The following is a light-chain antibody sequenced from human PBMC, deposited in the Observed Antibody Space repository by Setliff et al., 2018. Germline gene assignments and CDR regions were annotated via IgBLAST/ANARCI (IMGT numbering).Light chain of an antibody. V-gene: IGLV2-8*01. J-gene: IGLJ1*01. CDR3: SSYAGSNTPYV. CDR2: EVC. CDR1: SSDVGGYNY. Sequence: QSVLTQPPSASGSPGQSVTISCTGTSSDVGGYNYVSWYQQHPGKAPKLMIYEVCKRPSGVPDRFSGSKSGNTASLTVSGLQAEDEADYYCSSYAGSNTPYVFGTGTKGTV.